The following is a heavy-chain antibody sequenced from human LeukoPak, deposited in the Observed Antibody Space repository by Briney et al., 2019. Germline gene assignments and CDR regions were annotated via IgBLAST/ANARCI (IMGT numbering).Heavy chain of an antibody. D-gene: IGHD2-2*01. CDR1: GFTFSSYS. Sequence: GGSLRLSCAAPGFTFSSYSMNWVRQAPGKGLEWVSSISSSSSYIYYADSVKGRFTISRDNAKNSLYLQMNSLRAEDTAVYYCARPYCSSTSCLNWFDPWGQGTLVTVSS. J-gene: IGHJ5*02. CDR3: ARPYCSSTSCLNWFDP. V-gene: IGHV3-21*01. CDR2: ISSSSSYI.